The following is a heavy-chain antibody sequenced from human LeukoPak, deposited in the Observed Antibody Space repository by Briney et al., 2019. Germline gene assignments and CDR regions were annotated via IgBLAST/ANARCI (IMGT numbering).Heavy chain of an antibody. CDR2: ISGSGGST. CDR3: AKVNVDIVATITGDFDY. J-gene: IGHJ4*02. Sequence: GGSLRLSCAASGYTFSSYAMSWVRQAPGKGLEWVSAISGSGGSTYYADSVKGRFTISRDNSKNTPYLQMNSLRAEDTAVYYCAKVNVDIVATITGDFDYWGQGTLVTVSS. V-gene: IGHV3-23*01. D-gene: IGHD5-12*01. CDR1: GYTFSSYA.